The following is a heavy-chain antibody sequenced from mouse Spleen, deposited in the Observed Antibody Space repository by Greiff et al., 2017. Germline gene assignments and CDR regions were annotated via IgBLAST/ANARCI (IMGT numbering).Heavy chain of an antibody. J-gene: IGHJ4*01. Sequence: QVQLQQPGAELVKPGASVKVSCTASGYTFTSYWMHWVKQRPGQGFEWIGRIHPSDSETNYNQKFKGKATLTVDKSSSTAYMQLSSLTSEDSAVYYCAIYYEAMDYRGQGNSVTVSS. CDR2: IHPSDSET. D-gene: IGHD2-4*01. CDR1: GYTFTSYW. V-gene: IGHV1-74*01. CDR3: AIYYEAMDY.